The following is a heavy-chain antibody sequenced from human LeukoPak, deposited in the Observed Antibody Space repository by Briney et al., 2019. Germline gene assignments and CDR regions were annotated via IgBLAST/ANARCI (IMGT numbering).Heavy chain of an antibody. CDR2: IYTSGST. J-gene: IGHJ5*02. Sequence: KTSETLSLTCTVSGGSISSGSYYWSWIRQPAGKGLEWIGHIYTSGSTTYNPSLKSRVTISVDTSKNQFSLRLSSVTAADTAVYYCARGSQYSSSFMIDPWGQGTLVTVSS. V-gene: IGHV4-61*09. CDR1: GGSISSGSYY. CDR3: ARGSQYSSSFMIDP. D-gene: IGHD6-13*01.